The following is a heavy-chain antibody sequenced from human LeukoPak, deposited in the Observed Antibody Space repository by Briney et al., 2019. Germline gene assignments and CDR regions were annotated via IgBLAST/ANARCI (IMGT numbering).Heavy chain of an antibody. Sequence: ASVKVSCKASGYTFTSYGISWVRQAPGQGLEWMGWISAYNGNTNYAQKLQGRVTMTTDTSTSTAYMELRSLRSDDTAVYYCARLITGHSYGSYYFDYWGQGTLVTVSS. CDR1: GYTFTSYG. D-gene: IGHD5-18*01. CDR2: ISAYNGNT. CDR3: ARLITGHSYGSYYFDY. V-gene: IGHV1-18*01. J-gene: IGHJ4*02.